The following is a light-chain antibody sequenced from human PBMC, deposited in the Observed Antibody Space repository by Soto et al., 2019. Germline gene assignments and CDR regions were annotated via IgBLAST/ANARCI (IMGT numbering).Light chain of an antibody. V-gene: IGLV2-11*01. CDR2: DVI. CDR1: SSDVGAYIY. Sequence: QSVLTQPRSVSGSPGQSVTFSCTGTSSDVGAYIYVSWYQQHPGKAPKLIIYDVIKRPSGVPDRFSGSKSGNTASLTISGLQAEDEADYYCCSYAGSYPHVFGTGKKVIVL. CDR3: CSYAGSYPHV. J-gene: IGLJ1*01.